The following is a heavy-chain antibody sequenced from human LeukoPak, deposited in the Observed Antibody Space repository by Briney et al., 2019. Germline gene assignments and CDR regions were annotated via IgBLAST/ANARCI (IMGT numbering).Heavy chain of an antibody. J-gene: IGHJ1*01. CDR1: GYTFTSYG. Sequence: ASVKVSCKASGYTFTSYGISWVRQAPGQGLEWMGWISAYNGNTYYAQKLQGRVTMTTDTSTSTAYMELRSLRSDDTAVYYCARDRAYYYDSSGSPWGHWGQGTLVTVSS. D-gene: IGHD3-22*01. V-gene: IGHV1-18*01. CDR3: ARDRAYYYDSSGSPWGH. CDR2: ISAYNGNT.